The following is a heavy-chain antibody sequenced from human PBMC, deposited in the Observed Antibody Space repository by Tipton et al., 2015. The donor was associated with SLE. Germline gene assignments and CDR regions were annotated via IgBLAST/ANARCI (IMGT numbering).Heavy chain of an antibody. CDR1: GGSISSYY. D-gene: IGHD6-19*01. J-gene: IGHJ5*02. CDR2: IYTNENT. Sequence: TLSLTCTVSGGSISSYYWSWIRQPAGGGLEWIGRIYTNENTNYNPPLKSRVTMSVDTSKNHFSLKLISVTAADTAVYYCARMGGSGWARESNWFDPWGQGTLVTVSS. CDR3: ARMGGSGWARESNWFDP. V-gene: IGHV4-4*07.